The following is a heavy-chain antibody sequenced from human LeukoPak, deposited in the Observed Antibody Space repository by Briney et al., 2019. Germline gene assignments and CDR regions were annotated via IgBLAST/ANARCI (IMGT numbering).Heavy chain of an antibody. Sequence: ASVKVSSKASGYTFTSYDINWVRQATGQGLEWMGWMNPNSGNTGYAQKFQGRVTMTRNTSISTAYMELSSLRSEDTAVYYCARASENYGSGNYYMDVWGKGTTVTVSS. J-gene: IGHJ6*03. CDR1: GYTFTSYD. CDR2: MNPNSGNT. CDR3: ARASENYGSGNYYMDV. V-gene: IGHV1-8*01. D-gene: IGHD3-10*01.